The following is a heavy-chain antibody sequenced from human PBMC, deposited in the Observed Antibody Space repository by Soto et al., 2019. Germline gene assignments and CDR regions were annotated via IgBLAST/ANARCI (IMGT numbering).Heavy chain of an antibody. CDR1: GFTFSSYG. CDR2: ISYDLSNK. D-gene: IGHD3-10*01. V-gene: IGHV3-30*03. CDR3: ARVGPDDPGSYMLRYDRFDP. Sequence: GGSLRLSCAASGFTFSSYGMHWVRQAPVNGLEFVAVISYDLSNKYYADSVKGRFTISRDNSKNTLYLQMNRLRAEGTALYYCARVGPDDPGSYMLRYDRFDPWGQGT. J-gene: IGHJ5*02.